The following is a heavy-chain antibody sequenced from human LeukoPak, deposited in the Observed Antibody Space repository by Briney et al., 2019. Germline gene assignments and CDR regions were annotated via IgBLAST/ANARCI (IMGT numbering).Heavy chain of an antibody. CDR1: GYSFTTYW. D-gene: IGHD6-6*01. Sequence: GESLKISCECSGYSFTTYWIAWVRQMAGKGLEWMWIIYPGDSDTRYSPSFQGQVTISADKSICTAYLQWISLKASDTGIYDCGRRPFGTSYRAAWSDPWGQGTLVTVSS. CDR2: IYPGDSDT. CDR3: GRRPFGTSYRAAWSDP. J-gene: IGHJ5*02. V-gene: IGHV5-51*01.